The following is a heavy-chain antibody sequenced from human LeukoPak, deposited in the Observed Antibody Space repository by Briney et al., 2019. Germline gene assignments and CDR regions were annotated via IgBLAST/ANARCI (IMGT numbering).Heavy chain of an antibody. CDR2: ISGSGGST. J-gene: IGHJ6*04. CDR3: AKDWSDIVVVPAAILDV. Sequence: GGTLRLSCAASGFTFSSYGMSWVRQAPGKGLEWVSAISGSGGSTYYADSVKGRFTISRDNSKNTLYLQMNSLRAEDTAVYYCAKDWSDIVVVPAAILDVWGKGTTVTISS. V-gene: IGHV3-23*01. D-gene: IGHD2-2*02. CDR1: GFTFSSYG.